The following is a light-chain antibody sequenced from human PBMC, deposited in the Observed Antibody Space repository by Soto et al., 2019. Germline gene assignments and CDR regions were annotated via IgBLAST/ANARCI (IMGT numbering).Light chain of an antibody. V-gene: IGKV1-5*03. CDR1: QSISSW. J-gene: IGKJ1*01. Sequence: DIQMTQSPSTLSASVGDRATITCRARQSISSWLAWYQQKPGKAPRLLIYKASTLESGVPSRFSGSGSGTDFTLTISRLQPDDFATYYCQQYSTYWTFGQGTKVDIK. CDR2: KAS. CDR3: QQYSTYWT.